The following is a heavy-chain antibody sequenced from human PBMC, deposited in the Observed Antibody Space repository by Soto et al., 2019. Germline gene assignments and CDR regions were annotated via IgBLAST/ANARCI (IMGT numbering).Heavy chain of an antibody. J-gene: IGHJ4*02. V-gene: IGHV2-5*02. D-gene: IGHD3-3*02. Sequence: QITLKESGPAVVEATQTLKLTCAFTGFSLSATGVGVGWIRQSPGKALEWLALIYRDDEKRYPPSLTNRVSVTQDTSRIQVVLTMTNVGPLDTGTYYCAHIKTGYWHLALEGPFDYWGQGILVTVSS. CDR1: GFSLSATGVG. CDR3: AHIKTGYWHLALEGPFDY. CDR2: IYRDDEK.